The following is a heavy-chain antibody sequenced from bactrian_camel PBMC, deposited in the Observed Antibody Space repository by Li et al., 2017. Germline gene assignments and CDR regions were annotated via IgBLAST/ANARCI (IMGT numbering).Heavy chain of an antibody. D-gene: IGHD3*01. Sequence: HVQLVESGGGSAQAGGSLTLSCSASKDALMYMAWFRQAPGQKREGVAATSGGGSASLYADSVKGRFSIARDNDLTIARDSARTTFSLQMNSMNPEDTAMYYCAVAPFRHSTRCSQARTDFDDWSQGTQVTVS. CDR1: KDALMY. V-gene: IGHV3S53*01. CDR3: AVAPFRHSTRCSQARTDFDD. CDR2: TSGGGSA. J-gene: IGHJ6*01.